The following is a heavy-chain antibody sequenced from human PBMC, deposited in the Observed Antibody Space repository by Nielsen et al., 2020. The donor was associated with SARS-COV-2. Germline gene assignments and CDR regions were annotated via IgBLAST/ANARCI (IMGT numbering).Heavy chain of an antibody. D-gene: IGHD1-26*01. CDR1: GFTFSNYV. V-gene: IGHV3-30*04. CDR3: AKDLLGSWGSPSDN. Sequence: GGSLRLSCGASGFTFSNYVMHWVRQAPGKGLEWVAGISYDGNGKYYADSVKGRFTISRDSSKNTVDLQMNSLRVEDTAVYYCAKDLLGSWGSPSDNWGQGTLVTVSS. CDR2: ISYDGNGK. J-gene: IGHJ4*02.